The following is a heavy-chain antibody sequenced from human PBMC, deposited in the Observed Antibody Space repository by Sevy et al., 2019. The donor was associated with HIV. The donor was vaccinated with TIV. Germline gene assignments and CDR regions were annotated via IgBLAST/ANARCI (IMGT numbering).Heavy chain of an antibody. CDR1: GFIFSSYA. J-gene: IGHJ4*02. Sequence: GGSLRLSCAASGFIFSSYAMHWVRQAPGKGLEWVAVISFDGSDKYYADSVKGRFTISRDNSKNTLYLQLNSLRPEDTGVYYCAKDWANDYNNLGPGDWGQGTLVTVSS. CDR3: AKDWANDYNNLGPGD. CDR2: ISFDGSDK. D-gene: IGHD4-4*01. V-gene: IGHV3-30*18.